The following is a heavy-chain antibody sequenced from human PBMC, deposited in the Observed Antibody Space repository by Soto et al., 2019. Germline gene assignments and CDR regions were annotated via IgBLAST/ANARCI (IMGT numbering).Heavy chain of an antibody. D-gene: IGHD6-13*01. J-gene: IGHJ6*02. CDR2: ISGSGGST. V-gene: IGHV3-23*01. CDR3: AKEAKNSSSWYYYYGMDV. CDR1: GFTFSSYA. Sequence: EVQLLESGGGLVQPGGSLRLSCAASGFTFSSYAISWVRQAPGKGLEWVSAISGSGGSTYYADSVKGRFTISRDNSKNTLYLQMNSLRAEDTAVYYCAKEAKNSSSWYYYYGMDVWGQGTTVTVSS.